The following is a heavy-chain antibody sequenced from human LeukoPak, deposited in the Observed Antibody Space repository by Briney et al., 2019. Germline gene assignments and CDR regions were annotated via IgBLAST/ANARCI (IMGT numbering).Heavy chain of an antibody. V-gene: IGHV3-21*01. CDR3: ARAGAVAMEAFDI. Sequence: GGSLRLSCAASGFTFSSYSMNWVRQAPGKGLEWVSSISSSSSYIYYADSVKGRFTISRDNAKNSLYLQMNSLRAEDTAVYYCARAGAVAMEAFDIWGRGTMVTVSS. J-gene: IGHJ3*02. D-gene: IGHD6-19*01. CDR2: ISSSSSYI. CDR1: GFTFSSYS.